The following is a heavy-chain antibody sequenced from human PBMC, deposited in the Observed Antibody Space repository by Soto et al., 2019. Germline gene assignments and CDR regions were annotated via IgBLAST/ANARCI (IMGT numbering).Heavy chain of an antibody. Sequence: GRSPRLSCAASGFSFSSYWMSWVGPAPGKRLEGVANIKQDGSEKYYVDSVKGRFTISRDNAKNSLYLQMNTLRAEDTAVYYCARSIVVVVAGLFDYWGQGTLVTISS. V-gene: IGHV3-7*01. CDR1: GFSFSSYW. J-gene: IGHJ4*02. D-gene: IGHD2-15*01. CDR2: IKQDGSEK. CDR3: ARSIVVVVAGLFDY.